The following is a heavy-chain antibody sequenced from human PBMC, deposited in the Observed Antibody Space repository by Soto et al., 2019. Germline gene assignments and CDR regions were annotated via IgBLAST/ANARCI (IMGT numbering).Heavy chain of an antibody. Sequence: VQLQESGPGLVKPSETLSLTCTVSGASISSYYWSWIRQPPGKGLEWIGYIYYSGSTNYNPSLKSRVTISVDTSKNQFSLKLSSVTAADTAVYYCARGGVKYYFDYWGQGTLVTVSS. V-gene: IGHV4-59*01. J-gene: IGHJ4*02. CDR1: GASISSYY. CDR2: IYYSGST. D-gene: IGHD3-3*01. CDR3: ARGGVKYYFDY.